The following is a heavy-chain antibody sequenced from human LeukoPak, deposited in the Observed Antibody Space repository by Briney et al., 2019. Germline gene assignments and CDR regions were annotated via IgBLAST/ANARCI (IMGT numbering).Heavy chain of an antibody. J-gene: IGHJ5*02. CDR3: ARDRVGSGYVWGGLSWFDP. Sequence: ASVKVSCKASGYTFTSYGISWVRQAPGQGLEWMGWISAYNGNTNYAQKLQGRVTMTTDTSTSTAYMELRSLRSDDTAVYYCARDRVGSGYVWGGLSWFDPWGQGTLVTVSS. D-gene: IGHD3-16*01. CDR2: ISAYNGNT. V-gene: IGHV1-18*01. CDR1: GYTFTSYG.